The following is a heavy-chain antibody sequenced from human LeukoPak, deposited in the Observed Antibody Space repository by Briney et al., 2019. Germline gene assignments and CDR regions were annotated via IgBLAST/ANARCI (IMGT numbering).Heavy chain of an antibody. CDR2: IRYDGSNK. J-gene: IGHJ6*03. CDR3: AKDSRYCSSTSCSTYYYYMDV. CDR1: GFTFSSYG. V-gene: IGHV3-30*02. D-gene: IGHD2-2*02. Sequence: PGGSLRLSCAASGFTFSSYGMHWVRQAPGKGLEWVAFIRYDGSNKYYADSVKGRFTISRDNSKNTLYLQMNSLRAEDTAVYYCAKDSRYCSSTSCSTYYYYMDVWGKGTTVTVSS.